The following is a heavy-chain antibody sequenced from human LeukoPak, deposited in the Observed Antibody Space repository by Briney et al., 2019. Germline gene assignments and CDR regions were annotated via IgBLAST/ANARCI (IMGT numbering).Heavy chain of an antibody. CDR2: IGSSGTTT. J-gene: IGHJ4*02. CDR3: ARNLPAADY. CDR1: GFTFSIYS. V-gene: IGHV3-48*04. D-gene: IGHD2-2*01. Sequence: GGSLRLSCVASGFTFSIYSMNWVRQAPGRGLEWLSYIGSSGTTTYYADSVKGRFTISRDNAKNLLFLQMNSLRAEDTAVYYCARNLPAADYWGQGTLVTVSS.